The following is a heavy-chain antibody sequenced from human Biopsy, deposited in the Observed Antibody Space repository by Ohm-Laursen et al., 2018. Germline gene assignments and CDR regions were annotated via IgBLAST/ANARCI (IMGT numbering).Heavy chain of an antibody. D-gene: IGHD2-21*01. CDR2: ITGSSSTI. CDR1: GFTFNSHE. Sequence: GSLRLSCTASGFTFNSHEMNGVRQAPGRGLDWISYITGSSSTIYYADSVKGRFTITRDNAKNSLYLQMNSLRAEDTAVYYCTRLAYYYYCGMDFWGQGTPVTVSS. V-gene: IGHV3-48*03. J-gene: IGHJ6*02. CDR3: TRLAYYYYCGMDF.